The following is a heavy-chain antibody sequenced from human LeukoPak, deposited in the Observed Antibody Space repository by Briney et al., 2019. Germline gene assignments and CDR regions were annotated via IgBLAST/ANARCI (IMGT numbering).Heavy chain of an antibody. CDR1: GGSISSGGYY. CDR3: ARRPRAEYSSSGGWFDP. D-gene: IGHD6-6*01. J-gene: IGHJ5*02. Sequence: PSETLSLTCTVSGGSISSGGYYWSWIRQPPGKGLEWIGYIYHSGSTYYNPSLKSRVTISVDRSKNQFSLKLSSVTAADTAVYYCARRPRAEYSSSGGWFDPWGQGTLVTVSS. V-gene: IGHV4-30-2*01. CDR2: IYHSGST.